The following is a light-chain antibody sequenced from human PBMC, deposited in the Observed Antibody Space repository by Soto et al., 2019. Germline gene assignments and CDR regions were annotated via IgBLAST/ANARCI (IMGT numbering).Light chain of an antibody. CDR2: DVS. CDR3: SSYTSSPYVV. Sequence: QLVLTQPASVSGSPGQSITISCTGTSSDVGGYNYVSWYQQHPGKAPKLMIYDVSNRPSGVSNRFSGSKSGNTASLTISGLQAEDEADYYCSSYTSSPYVVFGGGTQLTVL. J-gene: IGLJ2*01. CDR1: SSDVGGYNY. V-gene: IGLV2-14*01.